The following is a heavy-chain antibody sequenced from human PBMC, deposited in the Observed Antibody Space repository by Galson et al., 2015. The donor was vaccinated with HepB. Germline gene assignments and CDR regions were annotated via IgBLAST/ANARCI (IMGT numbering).Heavy chain of an antibody. J-gene: IGHJ6*03. V-gene: IGHV7-4-1*02. CDR2: INTNTGNP. CDR3: ARGWYGSGSYYYLYYYYYYMDV. Sequence: SVKVSCKASGYTFTSYAMNWVRQAPGQGLEWMGWINTNTGNPTYAQGFTGRFVFSLDTSVSTAYLQISSLKAEDTAVYYCARGWYGSGSYYYLYYYYYYMDVWGKGTTVTVSS. CDR1: GYTFTSYA. D-gene: IGHD3-10*01.